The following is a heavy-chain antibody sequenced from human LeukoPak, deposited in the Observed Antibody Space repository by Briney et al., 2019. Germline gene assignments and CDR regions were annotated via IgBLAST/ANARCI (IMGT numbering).Heavy chain of an antibody. J-gene: IGHJ4*02. CDR3: ARDELDSSYNSGWFEYYFDY. D-gene: IGHD6-19*01. CDR1: GYIFTSYG. CDR2: ISAYYGNT. V-gene: IGHV1-18*01. Sequence: ASVKVSCKASGYIFTSYGFSWVRQAPGQGLEWMGWISAYYGNTNYAQNLQGRVTMTTGTSTSTAYMELRSLRSDDTAVYYCARDELDSSYNSGWFEYYFDYWGQGTLVTVSS.